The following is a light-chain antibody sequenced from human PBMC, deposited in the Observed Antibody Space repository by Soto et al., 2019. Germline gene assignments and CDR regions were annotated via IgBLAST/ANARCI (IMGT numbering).Light chain of an antibody. Sequence: QSVLTQAASVSGSPGQSITISCTGTSSDVGGYNYVSWYQQHPGKAPKLLIYGVSNRPSGLSNRFSGSKSGNTASLTISGLQAEDEAAYYCSSYSSSNTVLFGGGTKLTVL. CDR1: SSDVGGYNY. CDR2: GVS. CDR3: SSYSSSNTVL. J-gene: IGLJ2*01. V-gene: IGLV2-14*01.